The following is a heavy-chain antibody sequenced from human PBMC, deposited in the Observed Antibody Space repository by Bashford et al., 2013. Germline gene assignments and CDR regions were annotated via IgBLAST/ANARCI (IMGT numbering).Heavy chain of an antibody. CDR2: IYHSGST. V-gene: IGHV4-38-2*01. CDR3: ARYCSGGSCYSRQIDY. Sequence: SETLSLTCAVSGYSISSGYYWGWIRQPPGKGLEWIGSIYHSGSTYYNPSLKSRVTISVDTSKNQFSLKLSSVTAADTAVYYCARYCSGGSCYSRQIDYWGQGTLVTVSS. D-gene: IGHD2-15*01. CDR1: GYSISSGYY. J-gene: IGHJ4*02.